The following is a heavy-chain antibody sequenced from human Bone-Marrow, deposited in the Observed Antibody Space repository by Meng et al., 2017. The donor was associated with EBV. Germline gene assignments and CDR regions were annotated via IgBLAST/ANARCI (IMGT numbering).Heavy chain of an antibody. CDR2: INQSGST. CDR3: ARSSLEGGFDY. J-gene: IGHJ4*02. D-gene: IGHD3-10*01. CDR1: GGSFSGYY. Sequence: VQLQQWGGGLLKPSATPSLPWAVYGGSFSGYYWSWIRQPPGKGLEWIGEINQSGSTNYNPSLKSRVTISVDTSKNQFSLKLSSVTAADTAVYYCARSSLEGGFDYWGQGTLVTVSS. V-gene: IGHV4-34*01.